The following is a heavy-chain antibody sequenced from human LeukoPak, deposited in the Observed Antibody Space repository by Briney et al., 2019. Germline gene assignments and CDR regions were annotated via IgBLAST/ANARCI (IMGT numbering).Heavy chain of an antibody. CDR2: INSDGSST. CDR1: GFTFSTYW. J-gene: IGHJ4*02. CDR3: ASGGWELLGPFDY. Sequence: HPGGSLRLSCAASGFTFSTYWMHWVRQAPGRGLVWVSRINSDGSSTSYADSVKGRFTISRDNAKNTLYLQMNSLRAEDTAVYYCASGGWELLGPFDYWGQGTLVTVSS. D-gene: IGHD1-26*01. V-gene: IGHV3-74*01.